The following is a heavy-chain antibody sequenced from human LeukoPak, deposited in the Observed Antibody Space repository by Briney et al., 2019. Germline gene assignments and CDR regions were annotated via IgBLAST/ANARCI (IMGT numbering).Heavy chain of an antibody. Sequence: GGSLRLSCAASGFTFSSYWMSWVRQAPGKGLEWVANIKQDGSEKYYVDSVKGRFTISRDNAKNSLYLQMNSLRAEDTAVYYCARGYCSSGSCYIPIDYWGQGTLVTVSS. CDR1: GFTFSSYW. CDR2: IKQDGSEK. D-gene: IGHD2-15*01. CDR3: ARGYCSSGSCYIPIDY. J-gene: IGHJ4*02. V-gene: IGHV3-7*01.